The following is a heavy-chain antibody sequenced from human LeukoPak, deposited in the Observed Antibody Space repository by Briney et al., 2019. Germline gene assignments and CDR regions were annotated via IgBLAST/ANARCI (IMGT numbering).Heavy chain of an antibody. Sequence: GGSLRLSCAASGFTFSSYAMSWVRQAPGKGLECISGFSGSGGSTYYADSVKGRFTISRDNSKNTLYLQMNSLRAEDTAVYYCAREVNYGDYVGWFDPWGQGTLVTVSS. CDR3: AREVNYGDYVGWFDP. J-gene: IGHJ5*02. D-gene: IGHD4-17*01. V-gene: IGHV3-23*01. CDR2: FSGSGGST. CDR1: GFTFSSYA.